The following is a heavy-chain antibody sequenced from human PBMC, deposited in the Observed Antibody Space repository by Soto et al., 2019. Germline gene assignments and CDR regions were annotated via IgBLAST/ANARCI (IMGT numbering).Heavy chain of an antibody. CDR3: ASRHVVVAATQNLDY. Sequence: SETLSLTCTVSGGSISSSSYYWGWIRQPPGKGLEWIGSIYYSGSTYYNPSLKSRVTISVDTSKNQFSLKLSSVTAADTAVYYCASRHVVVAATQNLDYWGQGTLVTVSS. D-gene: IGHD2-15*01. CDR2: IYYSGST. CDR1: GGSISSSSYY. V-gene: IGHV4-39*01. J-gene: IGHJ4*02.